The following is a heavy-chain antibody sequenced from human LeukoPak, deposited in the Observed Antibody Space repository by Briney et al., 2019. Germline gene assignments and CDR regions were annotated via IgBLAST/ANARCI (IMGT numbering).Heavy chain of an antibody. CDR1: GGSISSSSYY. CDR3: ARDPYYDSSGSPHDAFDI. D-gene: IGHD3-22*01. V-gene: IGHV4-61*02. J-gene: IGHJ3*02. CDR2: IYTSGST. Sequence: PSETLSLTCTVSGGSISSSSYYWSWIRQPAGKGLEWIGRIYTSGSTNYNPSLKSRVTMSVDTSKNQFSLKLSSVTAADTAVYYCARDPYYDSSGSPHDAFDIWGQGTMVTVSS.